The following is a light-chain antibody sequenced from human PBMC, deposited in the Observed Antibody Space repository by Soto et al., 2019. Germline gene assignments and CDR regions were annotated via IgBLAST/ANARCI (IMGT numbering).Light chain of an antibody. CDR1: SSDVGGYDY. Sequence: QSVLTQPASVSGSPGQSITISCTGTSSDVGGYDYVSWYQQHPGRAPKLMIFEVSNRPSGISNRFSGSKSGNTASLTISGLQAEDEADYYCSSFTRSSPQVLGGGTK. CDR3: SSFTRSSPQV. CDR2: EVS. V-gene: IGLV2-14*01. J-gene: IGLJ3*02.